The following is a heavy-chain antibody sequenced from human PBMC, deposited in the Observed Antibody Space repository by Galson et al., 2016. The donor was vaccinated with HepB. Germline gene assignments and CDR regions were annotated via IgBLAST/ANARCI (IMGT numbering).Heavy chain of an antibody. CDR2: ISGSGDNT. CDR1: GFTFSNYA. Sequence: SLRLSCAASGFTFSNYAMSWVRQAPGKGLEWVSVISGSGDNTYYSDSVKGRFTISRDNSKKTLYLQMDSLRAEDTAVYYCAEDGRIYCSSASCHDHFHYWGQGTLVTVSS. V-gene: IGHV3-23*01. J-gene: IGHJ4*02. CDR3: AEDGRIYCSSASCHDHFHY. D-gene: IGHD2-2*01.